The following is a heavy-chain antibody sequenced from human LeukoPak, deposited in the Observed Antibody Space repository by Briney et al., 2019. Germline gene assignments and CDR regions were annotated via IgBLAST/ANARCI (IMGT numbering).Heavy chain of an antibody. D-gene: IGHD5-24*01. V-gene: IGHV1-2*02. CDR2: INPNSGGT. J-gene: IGHJ4*02. CDR1: GYTFTGYY. Sequence: ASVKVSCKASGYTFTGYYMHWVRQAPGQGLEWMGWINPNSGGTNYAQKFQGRVTMTRDTSISTAYMELSRLRSDDTAVYYCARDLGDGYNSDYFDYWGQGTLVTVSS. CDR3: ARDLGDGYNSDYFDY.